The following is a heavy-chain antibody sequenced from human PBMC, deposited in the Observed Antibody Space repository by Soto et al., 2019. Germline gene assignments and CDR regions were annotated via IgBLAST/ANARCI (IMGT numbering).Heavy chain of an antibody. Sequence: ASVKVSCKASGYIFTNYYIHWVRQAPGQGLEWMAIINPSGGSTNYAQKFQGRVTLARDTFTNTVYMELSSFRSEDTAIYYCARDLTSGDYWGQGTLVTVSS. D-gene: IGHD7-27*01. CDR2: INPSGGST. CDR1: GYIFTNYY. J-gene: IGHJ4*02. CDR3: ARDLTSGDY. V-gene: IGHV1-46*01.